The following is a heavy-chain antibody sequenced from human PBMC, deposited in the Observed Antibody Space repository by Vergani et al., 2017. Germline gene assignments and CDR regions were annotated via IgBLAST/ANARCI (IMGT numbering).Heavy chain of an antibody. Sequence: EVQLLESGGGLVQPGGSLRLSCAASGFTFSSYAMSWVRQAPGKGLEWVSAISGSGGSTYYADSVKGRFTISRDNSKNTLYLQMNSLRAEDTAVYYCAKDRLLVPAAHNWFDPWGQGTLVTVSS. J-gene: IGHJ5*02. D-gene: IGHD2-2*01. V-gene: IGHV3-23*01. CDR3: AKDRLLVPAAHNWFDP. CDR1: GFTFSSYA. CDR2: ISGSGGST.